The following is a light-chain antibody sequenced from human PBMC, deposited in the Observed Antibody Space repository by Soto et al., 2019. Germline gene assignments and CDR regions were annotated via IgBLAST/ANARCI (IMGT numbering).Light chain of an antibody. J-gene: IGLJ2*01. V-gene: IGLV1-47*01. Sequence: QSVLTQPPSVSGTPGQRVTISCSGSSSNIGSNYVYWYQQFSGTAPKLLIYRNNQRPSGVSDRFSGSKSGTSASLAISGLRSEDEADYYCATLDDNLSGQVAFGGGTKLTVL. CDR1: SSNIGSNY. CDR3: ATLDDNLSGQVA. CDR2: RNN.